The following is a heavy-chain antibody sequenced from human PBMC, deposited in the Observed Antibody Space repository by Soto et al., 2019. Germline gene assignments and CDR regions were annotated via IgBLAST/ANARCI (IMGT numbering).Heavy chain of an antibody. CDR2: IYTSGST. Sequence: PSETLSLTCTVSGCSISSYYWSWIRQPAGKGLEWIGRIYTSGSTNYNPSLKSRVTMSVDTSKNQFSLKLSSVTAADTAVYYCARALIPYYDILTGYYNDYYYGMDVWGQGTTVTVSS. CDR1: GCSISSYY. CDR3: ARALIPYYDILTGYYNDYYYGMDV. J-gene: IGHJ6*02. V-gene: IGHV4-4*07. D-gene: IGHD3-9*01.